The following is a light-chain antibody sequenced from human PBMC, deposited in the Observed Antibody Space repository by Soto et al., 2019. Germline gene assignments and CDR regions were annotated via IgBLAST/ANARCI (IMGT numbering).Light chain of an antibody. J-gene: IGLJ7*01. CDR2: EVS. Sequence: QSALTQPASVSGSPGQSITISCTGTSSDVGSYNLVSWYQQHPGKAPKLMIYEVSKRPSGVSNRCSGSKSGNTASLTISGLQAEDEADYYCCSYAGSSLPVFGGGTQLTVL. V-gene: IGLV2-23*02. CDR3: CSYAGSSLPV. CDR1: SSDVGSYNL.